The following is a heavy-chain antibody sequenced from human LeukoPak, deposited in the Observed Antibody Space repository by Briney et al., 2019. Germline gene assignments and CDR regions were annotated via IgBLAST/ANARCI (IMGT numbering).Heavy chain of an antibody. D-gene: IGHD3-10*01. J-gene: IGHJ4*02. V-gene: IGHV4-34*01. CDR3: ARGSATEITMVRGVISPFDY. Sequence: PSETLSLTCAVYGGSFSGYYWSWIRQPPGKGLEWIGEINHSGSTNYNPSLKSRVTISVDTSKNRFSLKLSSVTAADTAVYYCARGSATEITMVRGVISPFDYWGQGTLVTVSS. CDR2: INHSGST. CDR1: GGSFSGYY.